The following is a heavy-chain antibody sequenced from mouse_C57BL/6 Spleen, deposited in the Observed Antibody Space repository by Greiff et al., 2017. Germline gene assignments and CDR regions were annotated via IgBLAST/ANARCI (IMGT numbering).Heavy chain of an antibody. V-gene: IGHV3-1*01. J-gene: IGHJ3*01. Sequence: EVQGVESGPGMVKPSQSLSLTCTVTGYSITSGYDWHWIRHFPGNKLEWMGYISYSGSTNYNPSLKSRISITHDPSKNHFFLKLNSLTTEDTATYYCAIRDYDYDGGFAYWGQGTLVTVSA. D-gene: IGHD2-4*01. CDR2: ISYSGST. CDR3: AIRDYDYDGGFAY. CDR1: GYSITSGYD.